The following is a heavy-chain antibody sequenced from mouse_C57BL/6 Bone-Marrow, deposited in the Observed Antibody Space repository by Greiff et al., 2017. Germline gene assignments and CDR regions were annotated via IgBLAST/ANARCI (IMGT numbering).Heavy chain of an antibody. V-gene: IGHV1-72*01. D-gene: IGHD1-1*01. CDR1: GYTFTSYW. Sequence: QVQLQQPGAELVKPGASVKLSCKASGYTFTSYWMHWVKQRPGRGLEWIGRIAPNSGGTKYNEKFKSKATLTVDKPSSTAYMQLSSLTSEDSAVYYCARATTVGYFDYWGQGTTLTVSS. CDR3: ARATTVGYFDY. J-gene: IGHJ2*01. CDR2: IAPNSGGT.